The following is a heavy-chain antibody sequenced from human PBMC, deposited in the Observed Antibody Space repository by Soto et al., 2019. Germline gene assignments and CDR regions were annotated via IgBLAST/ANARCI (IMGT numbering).Heavy chain of an antibody. CDR3: AKDIVVVPAANWFDH. CDR2: ISGSGGST. J-gene: IGHJ5*02. Sequence: PGGSLRLSCAASGFNFSSYAMSWVRQAPGKGLEWVSVISGSGGSTYYADSVKGRFTISRDNSKNTLYLQMNSLRAEDTAVYYCAKDIVVVPAANWFDHWGQGTLVTVSS. CDR1: GFNFSSYA. V-gene: IGHV3-23*01. D-gene: IGHD2-2*01.